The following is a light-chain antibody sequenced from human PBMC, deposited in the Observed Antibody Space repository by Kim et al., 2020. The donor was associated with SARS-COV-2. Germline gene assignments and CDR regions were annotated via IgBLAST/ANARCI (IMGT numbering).Light chain of an antibody. CDR2: DAS. V-gene: IGKV1-33*01. J-gene: IGKJ3*01. CDR1: QDISNY. Sequence: SASVGDRVTITCQASQDISNYLNWYQQKPGKAPKLLIYDASNLETGVPSRFSGSGSGTDFTFTISSLQPEDIATYYCQQYDNLLTFGPGTKVDIK. CDR3: QQYDNLLT.